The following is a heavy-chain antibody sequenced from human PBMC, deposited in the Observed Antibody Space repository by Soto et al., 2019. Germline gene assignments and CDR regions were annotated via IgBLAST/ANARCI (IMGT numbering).Heavy chain of an antibody. V-gene: IGHV3-74*01. CDR2: IKRDGSST. CDR3: ARGETPAYYYYYYMDV. D-gene: IGHD1-26*01. CDR1: VFPFSDYW. Sequence: GGSLRLSCAASVFPFSDYWMHWVRQAPGKGLEWVSRIKRDGSSTYYADSVKGRFTISRDNSKNTLYLQMNSLRAEDTAVYYCARGETPAYYYYYYMDVWGKGTTVTVSS. J-gene: IGHJ6*03.